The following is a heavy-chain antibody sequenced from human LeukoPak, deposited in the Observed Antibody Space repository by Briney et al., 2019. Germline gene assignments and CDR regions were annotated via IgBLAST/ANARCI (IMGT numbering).Heavy chain of an antibody. CDR2: IGSSADVI. CDR1: GFTFSSYE. D-gene: IGHD3-22*01. CDR3: ARINGGGYYAP. Sequence: PGGSLRLSCVASGFTFSSYELDWVRQVPSKGLEWVSHIGSSADVIYYADSVKGRFTISRDNAKNSLYLQMNSLRAGDTAVYYCARINGGGYYAPWGQGTLVTVSS. V-gene: IGHV3-48*03. J-gene: IGHJ5*02.